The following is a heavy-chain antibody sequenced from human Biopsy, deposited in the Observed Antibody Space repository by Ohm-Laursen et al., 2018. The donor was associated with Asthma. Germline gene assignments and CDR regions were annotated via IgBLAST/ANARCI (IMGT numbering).Heavy chain of an antibody. D-gene: IGHD3-3*01. V-gene: IGHV3-30*03. CDR1: VFTFCSYG. CDR2: ISYDGSNK. CDR3: ASQSSGPDFWSGYYYFDY. Sequence: SLRLSCSASVFTFCSYGMHWVRQAPGKGLEWVAVISYDGSNKYYADSVKGRFTISRDNSKNTLYLQMNSLRAEDTAVYYCASQSSGPDFWSGYYYFDYWGQGTLVTVSS. J-gene: IGHJ4*02.